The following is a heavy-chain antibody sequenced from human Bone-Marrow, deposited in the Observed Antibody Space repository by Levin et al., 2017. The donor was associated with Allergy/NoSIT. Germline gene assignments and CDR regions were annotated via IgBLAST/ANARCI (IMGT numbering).Heavy chain of an antibody. V-gene: IGHV3-53*01. J-gene: IGHJ1*01. CDR2: IYSGGST. CDR1: GFTVSSNY. Sequence: GESLKISCAASGFTVSSNYMSWVRQAPGKGLEWVSVIYSGGSTYYADSVKGRFTISRDNSKNTLYLQMNSLRAEDTAVYYCARDIGHGYFQHWGQGTLVTVSS. CDR3: ARDIGHGYFQH. D-gene: IGHD1-26*01.